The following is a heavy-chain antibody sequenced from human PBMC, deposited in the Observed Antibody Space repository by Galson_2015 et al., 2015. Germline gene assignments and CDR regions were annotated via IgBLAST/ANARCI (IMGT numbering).Heavy chain of an antibody. V-gene: IGHV3-30-3*01. CDR2: ISYDGSNK. CDR3: ATDREAKNRIVVAGHPKDY. D-gene: IGHD6-19*01. J-gene: IGHJ4*02. Sequence: SLRLSCAASGFTFSTYTMDWVRQAPGKGLEWVAVISYDGSNKNYADSVKGRFTISRDNSKNTLYLQMNSLRAEDTAAYYCATDREAKNRIVVAGHPKDYWGQGTLVTVSS. CDR1: GFTFSTYT.